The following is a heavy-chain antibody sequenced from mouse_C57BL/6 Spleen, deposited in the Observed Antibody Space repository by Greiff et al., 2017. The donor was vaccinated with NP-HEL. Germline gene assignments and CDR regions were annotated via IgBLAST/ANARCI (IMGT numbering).Heavy chain of an antibody. V-gene: IGHV1-50*01. CDR1: GYTFTSYW. CDR2: IDPSDSYT. J-gene: IGHJ2*01. CDR3: ARRPSDY. Sequence: QVQLQQPGAELVKPGASVKLSCKASGYTFTSYWMQWVKQRPGQGLEWIGEIDPSDSYTNYNQKFKGKATLTVDTSSSTAYMQLSSLTSEDSAVYYCARRPSDYWGQGTTLTVSS.